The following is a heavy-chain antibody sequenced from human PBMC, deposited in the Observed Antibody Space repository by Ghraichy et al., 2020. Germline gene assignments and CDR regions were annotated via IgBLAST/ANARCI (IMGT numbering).Heavy chain of an antibody. D-gene: IGHD2-21*02. Sequence: GESLNISCAASGFTFSTYSMNWVRQAPGKGLEWVSYISSSSNTIYYADSVKGRFTISRDNAKNSLYLQMNSLRDEDTAVYYCARCLWVVTAPYYYGMDVWGQGTTVTVSS. CDR1: GFTFSTYS. V-gene: IGHV3-48*02. CDR2: ISSSSNTI. J-gene: IGHJ6*02. CDR3: ARCLWVVTAPYYYGMDV.